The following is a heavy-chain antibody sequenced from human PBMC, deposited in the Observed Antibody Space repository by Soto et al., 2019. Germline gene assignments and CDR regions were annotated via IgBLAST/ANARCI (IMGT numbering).Heavy chain of an antibody. J-gene: IGHJ4*02. CDR1: GYTFTDYY. Sequence: ASVKVSCKASGYTFTDYYMYWVRQAPGQGLEWMGRIDPNSGGTKYAQTFQGRVTMTRDTSISTAYMELSRLRSDDTAVYYCARRQALRGSSASDRSLSPDYWGQGTLVTVSP. V-gene: IGHV1-2*06. CDR3: ARRQALRGSSASDRSLSPDY. CDR2: IDPNSGGT. D-gene: IGHD5-12*01.